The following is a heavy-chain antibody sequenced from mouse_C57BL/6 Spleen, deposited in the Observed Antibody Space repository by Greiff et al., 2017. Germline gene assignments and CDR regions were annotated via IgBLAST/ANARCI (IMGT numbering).Heavy chain of an antibody. J-gene: IGHJ4*01. CDR1: GYTFTSYW. D-gene: IGHD2-2*01. Sequence: QVQLQQPGAELVKPGASVKLSCKASGYTFTSYWMQWVKQRPGQGLEWIGEIDPSDSYTNYNQKFKGKATLTVDTSSSTAYMQLSSLTSEDAAVYYGERSEGYAGAMDYWGQGTSVTVSS. V-gene: IGHV1-50*01. CDR2: IDPSDSYT. CDR3: ERSEGYAGAMDY.